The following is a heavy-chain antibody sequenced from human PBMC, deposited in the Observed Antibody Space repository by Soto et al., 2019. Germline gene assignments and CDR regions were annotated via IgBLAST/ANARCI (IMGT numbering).Heavy chain of an antibody. CDR2: MNPNSGNT. D-gene: IGHD2-2*01. V-gene: IGHV1-8*01. CDR1: GYTFTSYD. CDR3: ARVPRYCSSTSCYLLFDY. J-gene: IGHJ4*02. Sequence: QVQLVQSGAEVQKPGASVKVSCKASGYTFTSYDINWVRQATGQGLEWMGWMNPNSGNTGYAQKFQGRVTMTRNTSISTAYMELSSLRSEDTAVYYCARVPRYCSSTSCYLLFDYWGQGTLVTVSS.